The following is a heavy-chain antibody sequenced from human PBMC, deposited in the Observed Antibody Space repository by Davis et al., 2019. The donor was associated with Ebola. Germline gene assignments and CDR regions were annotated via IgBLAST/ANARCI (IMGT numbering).Heavy chain of an antibody. J-gene: IGHJ6*04. Sequence: PSETLSLTCAVYGGSFSNYYWGWIRQPPGKGLEWIGSIYYSGSTYYNPSLKSRVTISVDTSKNQFSLKLSSVTAADTAVYYCAIVDTAMGLYYYYGMDVWGKGTTVTVSS. CDR2: IYYSGST. CDR3: AIVDTAMGLYYYYGMDV. V-gene: IGHV4-39*01. CDR1: GGSFSNYY. D-gene: IGHD5-18*01.